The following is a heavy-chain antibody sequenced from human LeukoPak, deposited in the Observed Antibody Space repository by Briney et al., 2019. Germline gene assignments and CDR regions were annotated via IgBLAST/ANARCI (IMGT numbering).Heavy chain of an antibody. Sequence: ASVKVSCKAFGYTFTDHGISWVRQAPGQGLEWMGWISAYNGNTNYAQKLQGRVTMTTDTSTSTAYMELRSLRSDDTAVYYCARVLTFYYDSSGCHFDYWGQGTLVTVSS. CDR3: ARVLTFYYDSSGCHFDY. D-gene: IGHD3-22*01. V-gene: IGHV1-18*01. J-gene: IGHJ4*02. CDR1: GYTFTDHG. CDR2: ISAYNGNT.